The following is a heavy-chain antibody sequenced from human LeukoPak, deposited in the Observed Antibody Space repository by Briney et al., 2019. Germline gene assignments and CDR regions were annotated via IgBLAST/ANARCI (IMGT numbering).Heavy chain of an antibody. CDR3: ARATYYFDTSGYPPVDF. V-gene: IGHV4-59*01. CDR2: IYYSGST. J-gene: IGHJ4*02. D-gene: IGHD3-22*01. CDR1: GGSISGYY. Sequence: SETLSLTCTVSGGSISGYYWTWIRQPPGKGLEWIGYIYYSGSTNYNPSLKSRVTISVDTSKNQFSLKLSSVTTADTAVYYCARATYYFDTSGYPPVDFWGQGTLVTVSS.